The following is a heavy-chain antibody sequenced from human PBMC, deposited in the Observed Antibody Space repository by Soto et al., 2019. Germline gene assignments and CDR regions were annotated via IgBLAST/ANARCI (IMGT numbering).Heavy chain of an antibody. Sequence: QVQLVQSGAEVKKPGASVKVSCNASGYTFTTYALHWVRQAPGQRPEWMGWINPASGHTKYSKKFQDRVTITRDTSASTGYMELSSLRSEDTAVYYCGRSVVGATAAILYNAMDVWGQGTTVTVSS. V-gene: IGHV1-3*01. CDR3: GRSVVGATAAILYNAMDV. D-gene: IGHD1-26*01. CDR2: INPASGHT. CDR1: GYTFTTYA. J-gene: IGHJ6*02.